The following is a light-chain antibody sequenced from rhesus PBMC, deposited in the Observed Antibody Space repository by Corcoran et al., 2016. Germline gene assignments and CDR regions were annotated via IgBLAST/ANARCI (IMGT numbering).Light chain of an antibody. J-gene: IGKJ2*01. CDR1: QSLLHSDGNTY. V-gene: IGKV2-72*02. CDR3: MQGTQFPYS. Sequence: DIVMTQTPLSLPVTPGEPASISCRSSQSLLHSDGNTYLDWYLQKPGQSPQFLIYLGSRRASGVPVRFSGSGSGTNFTLKISRVGAEDVGVYYCMQGTQFPYSFGQGTKVEIK. CDR2: LGS.